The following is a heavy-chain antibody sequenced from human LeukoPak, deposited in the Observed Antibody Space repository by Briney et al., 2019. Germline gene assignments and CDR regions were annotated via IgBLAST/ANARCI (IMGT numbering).Heavy chain of an antibody. V-gene: IGHV3-7*03. CDR2: IKQDGSEK. J-gene: IGHJ4*02. D-gene: IGHD2/OR15-2a*01. CDR3: AKDRSTTVSNTLGYFDY. CDR1: GFTFSSYW. Sequence: GGSLRLSCAASGFTFSSYWLSWVRQAPGKGLECVANIKQDGSEKYYVDSVKGRFTISRDNAKNSLYLQMNSLRAEDTAVYYCAKDRSTTVSNTLGYFDYWGQGTLVTVSS.